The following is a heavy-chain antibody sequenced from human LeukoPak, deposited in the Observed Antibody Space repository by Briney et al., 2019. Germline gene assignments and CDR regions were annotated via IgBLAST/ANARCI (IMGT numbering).Heavy chain of an antibody. D-gene: IGHD5-18*01. J-gene: IGHJ5*02. CDR3: ARHVGYGNNWFDP. CDR1: GGSISSYY. CDR2: IYYSGST. Sequence: PSETLSLTCAASGGSISSYYWSWIRQPPGKGLEWIGFIYYSGSTNYNPSLKSRVTISVDTSKNQFSLKLRSVTAADTAVYYRARHVGYGNNWFDPWGQGTLVTVSS. V-gene: IGHV4-59*08.